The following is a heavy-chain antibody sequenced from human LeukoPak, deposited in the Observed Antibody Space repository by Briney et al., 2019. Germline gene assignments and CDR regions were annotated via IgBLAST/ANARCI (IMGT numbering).Heavy chain of an antibody. J-gene: IGHJ3*02. D-gene: IGHD2-15*01. CDR3: ASPRGYCSGGSCYLDAFDI. V-gene: IGHV4-39*07. CDR1: GGSISSSSYY. Sequence: SETLSLTCIVSGGSISSSSYYWGWIRQPPGKGLEWIGSIYYSGSTYYNPSLKSRVTISVDTSKNQFSLKLSSVTAADTAVYYCASPRGYCSGGSCYLDAFDIWGQGTMVTVSS. CDR2: IYYSGST.